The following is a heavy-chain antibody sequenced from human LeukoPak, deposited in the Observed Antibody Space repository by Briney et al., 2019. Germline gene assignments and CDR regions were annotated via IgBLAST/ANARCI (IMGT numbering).Heavy chain of an antibody. D-gene: IGHD3-22*01. CDR1: GGTFSNYA. CDR3: ARDGSSGYPFDY. J-gene: IGHJ4*02. CDR2: IIPIFGTA. Sequence: SVKVSCKASGGTFSNYAISWVRQAPGQGLEWMGRIIPIFGTANYAQKFQGRVTITADKSTSTAYMELSSLRSEDTAVYYCARDGSSGYPFDYWGQGTLVTVSS. V-gene: IGHV1-69*06.